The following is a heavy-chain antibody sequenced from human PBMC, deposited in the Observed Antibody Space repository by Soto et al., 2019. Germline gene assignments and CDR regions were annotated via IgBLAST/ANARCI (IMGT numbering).Heavy chain of an antibody. Sequence: SETLSLTCAVSGGSISSGGYSWSWIRQPPGKGLEWIGYIYHSGSTYYNPSLKSRVTISVDRSKNQFSLKLSSVTAADTAVYYCARADVGITGTTAYFDYWGQGTLVTVSS. J-gene: IGHJ4*02. CDR3: ARADVGITGTTAYFDY. CDR1: GGSISSGGYS. D-gene: IGHD1-20*01. CDR2: IYHSGST. V-gene: IGHV4-30-2*01.